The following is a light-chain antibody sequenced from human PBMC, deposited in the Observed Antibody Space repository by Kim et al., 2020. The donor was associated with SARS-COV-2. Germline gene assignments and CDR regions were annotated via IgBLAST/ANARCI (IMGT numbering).Light chain of an antibody. Sequence: QSVLTQPPSVSGAPGQRVTISCTGTNSNIGAGYDVQWYQQYPGKAPKLLIYAYTTRPSGVPDRFSGSKSGTSASLAITGLQAEDEADYYCQSYDSSLNGYVFGSVTKVTVL. CDR3: QSYDSSLNGYV. J-gene: IGLJ1*01. CDR1: NSNIGAGYD. V-gene: IGLV1-40*01. CDR2: AYT.